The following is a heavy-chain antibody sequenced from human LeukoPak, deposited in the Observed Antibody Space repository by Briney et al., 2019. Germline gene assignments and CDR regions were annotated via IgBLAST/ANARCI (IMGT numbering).Heavy chain of an antibody. Sequence: SETLSLTCTVSGGSISSSSYYWGWIRRPPGKGLEWIGSIYYSGSTYYNPSLKSRVTISVDTSKNQLSLKLSSVTAADTAVYYCARSKAHLSTSWYGNWFDPWGQGTLVTVSS. CDR2: IYYSGST. V-gene: IGHV4-39*07. CDR3: ARSKAHLSTSWYGNWFDP. CDR1: GGSISSSSYY. J-gene: IGHJ5*02. D-gene: IGHD2-2*01.